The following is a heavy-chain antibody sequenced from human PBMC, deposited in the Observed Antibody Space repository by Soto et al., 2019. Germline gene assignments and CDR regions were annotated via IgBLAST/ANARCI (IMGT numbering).Heavy chain of an antibody. CDR2: IYYSGST. D-gene: IGHD2-2*03. CDR3: ARVGGYCSSTSCYEPAFDI. Sequence: SETLSLTCTVSGGSISSYYWSWIRQPPGKGLEWIGYIYYSGSTNYNPSLKSRVTISVDTSKNQFSLKLSSVTAADMAVYYSARVGGYCSSTSCYEPAFDIWGQGTMVTVSS. CDR1: GGSISSYY. J-gene: IGHJ3*02. V-gene: IGHV4-59*01.